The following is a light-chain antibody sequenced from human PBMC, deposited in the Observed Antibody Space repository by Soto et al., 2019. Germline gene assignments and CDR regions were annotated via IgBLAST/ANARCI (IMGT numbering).Light chain of an antibody. J-gene: IGKJ1*01. Sequence: IQLTQSPSSLSASVGDRVIITCRASQGISNCLAWYQQKPGKAPELLIYSAHTLQRGVSSRFSGSGSGTDFTLTISSLQPEDFATYYCQQCNTSPPAFGQGTKVDIK. CDR1: QGISNC. CDR2: SAH. V-gene: IGKV1-9*01. CDR3: QQCNTSPPA.